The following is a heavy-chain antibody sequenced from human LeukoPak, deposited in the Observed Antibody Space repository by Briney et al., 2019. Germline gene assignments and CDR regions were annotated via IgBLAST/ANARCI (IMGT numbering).Heavy chain of an antibody. CDR2: ISGSGGST. CDR3: ARDTYYYDSSGYFTDY. V-gene: IGHV3-23*01. J-gene: IGHJ4*02. CDR1: GFTFSSYA. D-gene: IGHD3-22*01. Sequence: GGSLRLSCAASGFTFSSYAMSWVRQAPGKGLEWVSAISGSGGSTYYADSVKGRFTISRDNSKNTLYLQMNSLRAEDTAVYYCARDTYYYDSSGYFTDYWGQGTLVTVSS.